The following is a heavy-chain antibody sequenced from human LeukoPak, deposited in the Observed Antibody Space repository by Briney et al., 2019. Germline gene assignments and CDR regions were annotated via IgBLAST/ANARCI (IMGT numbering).Heavy chain of an antibody. Sequence: SVEVSCKASGGTFSSYAISWVRQAPGQGLEWMGRIIPILGIANYAQKFQGRVTITADKSTSTAYMELSSLRSEDTAVYYCVREEAMEWDHRGAFDIWGQGTMVTVSS. J-gene: IGHJ3*02. CDR2: IIPILGIA. CDR3: VREEAMEWDHRGAFDI. D-gene: IGHD3-3*01. CDR1: GGTFSSYA. V-gene: IGHV1-69*04.